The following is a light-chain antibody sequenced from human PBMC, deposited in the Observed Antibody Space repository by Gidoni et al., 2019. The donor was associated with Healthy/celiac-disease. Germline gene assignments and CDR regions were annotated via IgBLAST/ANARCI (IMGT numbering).Light chain of an antibody. J-gene: IGKJ1*01. CDR1: QSIRSY. CDR3: QQSYSTPPT. CDR2: AAS. V-gene: IGKV1-39*01. Sequence: DIQMTQSPSSLSASVGNRVTITCRASQSIRSYLNWYQQKPGKAPKLLIYAASSLQSGVPSRFSGSGAGTDFTLTIRSLQPEDFATYYCQQSYSTPPTFGQGTKVEIK.